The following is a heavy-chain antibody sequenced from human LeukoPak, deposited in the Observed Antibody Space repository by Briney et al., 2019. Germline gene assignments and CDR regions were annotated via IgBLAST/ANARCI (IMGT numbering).Heavy chain of an antibody. J-gene: IGHJ6*02. CDR3: AIPPLSGTGSSRPLAGMDV. Sequence: PGGSLRLSCAASGFSFSSYGMNWVRQAPGKGLEWVSYISHTGSTMSYADSVKGRFTISRDNARNSLYLQMNSLRAEDTAVYYCAIPPLSGTGSSRPLAGMDVWGQGTTVTVSS. D-gene: IGHD3-10*01. V-gene: IGHV3-48*04. CDR1: GFSFSSYG. CDR2: ISHTGSTM.